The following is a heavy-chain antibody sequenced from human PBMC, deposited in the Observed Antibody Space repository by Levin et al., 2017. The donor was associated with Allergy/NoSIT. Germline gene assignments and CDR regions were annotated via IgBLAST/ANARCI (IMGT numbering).Heavy chain of an antibody. CDR3: ARDRLAAAGTNYYYGMDV. CDR1: GFTFSSYA. CDR2: ISYDGSNK. Sequence: GESLKISCAASGFTFSSYAMHWVRQAPGKGLEWVAVISYDGSNKYYADSVKGRFTISRDNSKNTLYLQMNSLRAEDTAVYYCARDRLAAAGTNYYYGMDVWGQGTTVTVSS. J-gene: IGHJ6*02. D-gene: IGHD6-13*01. V-gene: IGHV3-30-3*01.